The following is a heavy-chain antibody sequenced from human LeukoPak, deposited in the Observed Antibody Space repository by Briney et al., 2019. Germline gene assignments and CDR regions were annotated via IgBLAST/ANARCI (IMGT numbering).Heavy chain of an antibody. CDR1: GFTFTKYW. CDR3: ARWRWPQSEFDY. V-gene: IGHV3-7*01. CDR2: IKQDGSKI. D-gene: IGHD5-24*01. J-gene: IGHJ4*02. Sequence: GGSLRLSCSASGFTFTKYWMAWVRQAPGGGLEWVAHIKQDGSKIEYVDSVKGRLTISRDNANNSVYLQMNSLTAEDTAVYYCARWRWPQSEFDYWGQGTLVTVSS.